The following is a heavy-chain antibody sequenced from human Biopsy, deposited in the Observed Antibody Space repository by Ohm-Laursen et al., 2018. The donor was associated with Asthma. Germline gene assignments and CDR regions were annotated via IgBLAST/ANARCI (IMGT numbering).Heavy chain of an antibody. CDR1: GYTFINYA. V-gene: IGHV1-3*01. CDR3: AGTYYDFLTGQVNDAFDM. D-gene: IGHD3-9*01. CDR2: INADNGNT. Sequence: ASEKVSCKAYGYTFINYAIHWVRQAPGQRLEWMGCINADNGNTKYSQKFQGRATISRDTSASTAYMDLSSLRSEDTAVYYCAGTYYDFLTGQVNDAFDMWGQGTMVTVSS. J-gene: IGHJ3*02.